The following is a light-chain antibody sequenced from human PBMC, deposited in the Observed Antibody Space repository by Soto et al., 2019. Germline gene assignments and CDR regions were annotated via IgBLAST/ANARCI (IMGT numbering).Light chain of an antibody. Sequence: EIVLTQSPGTLSLSPGERATLSCRASHSVSSSYLAWYQQKPGQAPRLLLYGASSRATGIPDRFSGSGSGTDFTLTISRLETEDFAVYYCQQYGSSPPITFGQGTRLEIK. J-gene: IGKJ5*01. CDR2: GAS. CDR3: QQYGSSPPIT. V-gene: IGKV3-20*01. CDR1: HSVSSSY.